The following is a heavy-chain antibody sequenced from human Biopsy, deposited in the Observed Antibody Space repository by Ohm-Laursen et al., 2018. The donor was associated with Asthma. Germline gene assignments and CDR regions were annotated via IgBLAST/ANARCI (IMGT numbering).Heavy chain of an antibody. CDR3: ARFVQAEEGVF. J-gene: IGHJ4*02. CDR1: GFTFSDYY. V-gene: IGHV3-11*04. D-gene: IGHD2-15*01. CDR2: INGKSNSI. Sequence: SLRLSCAASGFTFSDYYMSWIRQAPGKGLEWISYINGKSNSIEYADSVKGRFTISRDNAKNSLYLQMNSLRAEDTAVYFCARFVQAEEGVFWGQGARVIVSS.